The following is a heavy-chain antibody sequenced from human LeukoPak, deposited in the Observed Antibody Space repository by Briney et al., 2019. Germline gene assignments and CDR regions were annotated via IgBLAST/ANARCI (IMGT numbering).Heavy chain of an antibody. CDR2: IKEDGSEK. Sequence: GGSLRLSCTAAGFTFRKHWMSWVRQAIGKGLERVAKIKEDGSEKHYVDSVRGRFTISRDNARNSLYLQMNNLRADDTAVYYCARDYTGGWNDFWGQGTLVTVSS. V-gene: IGHV3-7*01. CDR1: GFTFRKHW. D-gene: IGHD7-27*01. J-gene: IGHJ4*02. CDR3: ARDYTGGWNDF.